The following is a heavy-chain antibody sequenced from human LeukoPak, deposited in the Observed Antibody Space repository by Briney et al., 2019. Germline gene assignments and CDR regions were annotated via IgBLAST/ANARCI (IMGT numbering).Heavy chain of an antibody. D-gene: IGHD3-3*01. CDR1: GYTFISHG. V-gene: IGHV1-18*01. J-gene: IGHJ4*02. Sequence: ASVTVSFTASGYTFISHGISWVRQAPGQGLEWMGRISAYNGRTEYAQKFQDRVTMTTDTSTTTGYMELRSLRSDDTAVYFCGRWSPDPNDSWGQGTLVTVSS. CDR3: GRWSPDPNDS. CDR2: ISAYNGRT.